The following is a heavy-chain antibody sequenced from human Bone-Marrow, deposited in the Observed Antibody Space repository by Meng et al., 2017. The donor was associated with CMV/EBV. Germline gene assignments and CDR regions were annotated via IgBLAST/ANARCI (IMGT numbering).Heavy chain of an antibody. CDR1: GFTLSSCA. Sequence: GGSLRLSCAASGFTLSSCAMHWVRQAPGRGLQWVAVISYDGSNKYYADSVKGRFTISRDNSKNTLYLQMSSLRAEDTAVYYCAGGYSSSWWSGFGSYYYYGMDVWGQGTTVTASS. J-gene: IGHJ6*01. V-gene: IGHV3-30*04. CDR3: AGGYSSSWWSGFGSYYYYGMDV. CDR2: ISYDGSNK. D-gene: IGHD6-13*01.